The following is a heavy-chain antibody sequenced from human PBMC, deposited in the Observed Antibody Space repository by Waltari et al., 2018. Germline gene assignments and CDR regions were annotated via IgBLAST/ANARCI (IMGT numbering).Heavy chain of an antibody. Sequence: EVQVVESGGGLVQPGGSLGLSCVASGFTFSNHELNWVRQAPGDGQELVSYISNSGSTTYYADSVKGRFTISRDNAKNSMYLEMDSLRAEDTAVYYCARPSTEYYYYYYYMDVWGKGTTVTVS. J-gene: IGHJ6*03. CDR2: ISNSGSTT. CDR3: ARPSTEYYYYYYYMDV. CDR1: GFTFSNHE. V-gene: IGHV3-48*03.